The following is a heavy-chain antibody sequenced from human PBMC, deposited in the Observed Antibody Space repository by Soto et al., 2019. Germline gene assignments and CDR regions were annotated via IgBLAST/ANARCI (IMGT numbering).Heavy chain of an antibody. V-gene: IGHV1-18*01. CDR2: ISAYNGNT. CDR1: GYTFTSYG. J-gene: IGHJ4*02. D-gene: IGHD1-1*01. CDR3: ARDLDAYNSTGY. Sequence: ASVKVSCKASGYTFTSYGISWVRQAPGQGLEWMGWISAYNGNTNYAQKLQGRVTMTTDTSTSTAYMELSSLRSEDTAVYFCARDLDAYNSTGYWGQETLVTVSS.